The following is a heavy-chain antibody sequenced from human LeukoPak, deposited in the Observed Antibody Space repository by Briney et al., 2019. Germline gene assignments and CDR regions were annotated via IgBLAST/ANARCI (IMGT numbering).Heavy chain of an antibody. CDR1: GFTFSSYG. Sequence: PGRSLRLSCAASGFTFSSYGMHWVRQAPGKGLEWVAVISYDGSNKYYADSVKGRFTISRDNSKNTLYLQMNSLRAEDTAVYYCAKGGTQYSGSYMAAYFDYWGQGTLVTVSS. D-gene: IGHD1-26*01. CDR3: AKGGTQYSGSYMAAYFDY. J-gene: IGHJ4*02. V-gene: IGHV3-30*18. CDR2: ISYDGSNK.